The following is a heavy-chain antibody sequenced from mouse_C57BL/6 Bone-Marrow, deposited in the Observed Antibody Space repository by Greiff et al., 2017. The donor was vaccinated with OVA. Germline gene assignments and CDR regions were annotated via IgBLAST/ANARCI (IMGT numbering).Heavy chain of an antibody. V-gene: IGHV1-59*01. CDR3: AREDVYYDYDGFAY. CDR2: IDPSDSYT. CDR1: GYTFTSYW. Sequence: QVQLQQPGAELVRPGTSVKLSCKASGYTFTSYWMHWVKQRPGQGLEWIGVIDPSDSYTNYNQKFKGKATLTVDTSSSKAYMQLSSLTSEDSAVYYCAREDVYYDYDGFAYWGQGTLVTVSA. J-gene: IGHJ3*01. D-gene: IGHD2-4*01.